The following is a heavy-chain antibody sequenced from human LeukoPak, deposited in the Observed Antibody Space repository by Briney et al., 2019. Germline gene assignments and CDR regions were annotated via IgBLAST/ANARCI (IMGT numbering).Heavy chain of an antibody. CDR2: ISSSGSYT. V-gene: IGHV3-11*05. CDR3: VRGRGTGPGAHFDV. D-gene: IGHD3/OR15-3a*01. J-gene: IGHJ4*02. Sequence: GGSLRLSCAASGFRFSDEYMSWIRQAPGQGLEWLSYISSSGSYTNYADSVRGRFTISRDNAKNSLFLQMNSLRGEDTAVYFCVRGRGTGPGAHFDVGGQGALVSVSS. CDR1: GFRFSDEY.